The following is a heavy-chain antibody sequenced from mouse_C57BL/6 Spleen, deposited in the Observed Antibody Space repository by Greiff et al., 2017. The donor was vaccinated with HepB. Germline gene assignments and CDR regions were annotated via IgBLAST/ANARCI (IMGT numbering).Heavy chain of an antibody. J-gene: IGHJ4*01. CDR1: GYTFTNYW. CDR3: ALHYYGSSLYAMDY. V-gene: IGHV1-63*01. Sequence: QVQLQQSGAELVRPGTSVKISCKASGYTFTNYWIGWAKQRPGHGLEWIGDIYPGGGYTNYNEKFKGKATLTADKSSSTAYMQFSSLTSEDSAIYYCALHYYGSSLYAMDYWGQGTSVTVSS. CDR2: IYPGGGYT. D-gene: IGHD1-1*01.